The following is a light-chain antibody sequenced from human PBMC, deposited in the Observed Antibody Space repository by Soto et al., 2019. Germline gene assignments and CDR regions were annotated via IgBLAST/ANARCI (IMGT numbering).Light chain of an antibody. CDR1: QSVRSS. CDR3: QQRSNWPPEVT. Sequence: EIVLTQSPDTLSLSPGERATLSCRASQSVRSSLAWYQQKPGQAPRLLIYDASNRATGIPARFSGSGSVTDFTLTISSLEPDDFAVYYCQQRSNWPPEVTFGPGTKVYIK. J-gene: IGKJ3*01. CDR2: DAS. V-gene: IGKV3-11*01.